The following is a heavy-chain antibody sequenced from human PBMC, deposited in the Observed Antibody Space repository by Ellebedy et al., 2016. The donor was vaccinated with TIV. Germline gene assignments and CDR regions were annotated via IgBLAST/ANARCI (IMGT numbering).Heavy chain of an antibody. J-gene: IGHJ3*02. V-gene: IGHV3-48*04. Sequence: GESLKISCAASGFTFSNNSMNWVRQAQGKGLEWVSYISSTGTTIYYADSVKGRFTISRDNAKISLYLQMNSLTAEDTDVYYCASGAYDIWGQGTMVTVSS. CDR1: GFTFSNNS. CDR2: ISSTGTTI. CDR3: ASGAYDI.